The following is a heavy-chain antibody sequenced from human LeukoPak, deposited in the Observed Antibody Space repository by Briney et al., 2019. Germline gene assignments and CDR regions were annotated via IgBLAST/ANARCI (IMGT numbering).Heavy chain of an antibody. CDR2: IYTCGST. CDR1: GGSISSGSYY. D-gene: IGHD5-24*01. Sequence: SQTLSLTCTVSGGSISSGSYYWSWIRQPAGKGLEWIGRIYTCGSTNYNPSLKSRVTISVDTSKNQFSLKLSSVTAADTAVYYCATADPYRWWFDPWGQGTLVTVSS. V-gene: IGHV4-61*02. CDR3: ATADPYRWWFDP. J-gene: IGHJ5*02.